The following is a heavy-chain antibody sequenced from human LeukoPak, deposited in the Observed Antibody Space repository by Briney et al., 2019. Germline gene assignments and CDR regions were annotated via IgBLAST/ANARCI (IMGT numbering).Heavy chain of an antibody. Sequence: GGSLRPSCAASGFTFSSYAMHWVRQAPGKGLEWVAVISYDGSNKYYADSVKGRFTISRDNSKNTLYLQMNSLRAEDTAVYYCARGGYYYDSSGYFGAWFDPWGQGTLVTVSS. CDR2: ISYDGSNK. D-gene: IGHD3-22*01. J-gene: IGHJ5*02. CDR1: GFTFSSYA. V-gene: IGHV3-30-3*01. CDR3: ARGGYYYDSSGYFGAWFDP.